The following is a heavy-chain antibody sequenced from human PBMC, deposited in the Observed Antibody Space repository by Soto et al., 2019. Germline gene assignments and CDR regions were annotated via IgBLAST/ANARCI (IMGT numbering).Heavy chain of an antibody. Sequence: PGGSLRLSCAASGFAFSSYSMNWVRQAPGKGLEWVSSISSSSSYIYYADSVKGRFTISRDNAKNSLYLQMNSLRAEDTAVYYCARPYDYYYGMDVWGQGTTVTVSS. CDR1: GFAFSSYS. D-gene: IGHD3-16*01. J-gene: IGHJ6*02. CDR3: ARPYDYYYGMDV. CDR2: ISSSSSYI. V-gene: IGHV3-21*01.